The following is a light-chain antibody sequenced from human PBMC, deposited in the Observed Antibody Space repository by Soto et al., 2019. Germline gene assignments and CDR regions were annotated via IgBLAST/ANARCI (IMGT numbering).Light chain of an antibody. Sequence: DIQMTQSPSTLSASVGGRVTVDCRASQSISSWLAWYQQKPGKAPKLLIYDASSLESGVPARFSGSGSGTEFTLTISSLQPDDFATYYCQKYNSYSLTFGQGSKVDI. CDR1: QSISSW. V-gene: IGKV1-5*01. CDR3: QKYNSYSLT. CDR2: DAS. J-gene: IGKJ1*01.